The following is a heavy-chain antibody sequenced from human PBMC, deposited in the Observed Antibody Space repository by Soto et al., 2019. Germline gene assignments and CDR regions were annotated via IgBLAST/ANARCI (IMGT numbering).Heavy chain of an antibody. D-gene: IGHD1-26*01. CDR3: ARDDQWELPRGGAFDI. CDR2: IWYDGSNK. CDR1: GFTFSSYG. Sequence: PGGSLRLSCAASGFTFSSYGMHWFRQAPGKGLEWVAFIWYDGSNKYHADSVKGRFTISRDNSKNTLSLQMNSLRAEDTALYYCARDDQWELPRGGAFDIWGQGTMVTVSS. V-gene: IGHV3-33*01. J-gene: IGHJ3*02.